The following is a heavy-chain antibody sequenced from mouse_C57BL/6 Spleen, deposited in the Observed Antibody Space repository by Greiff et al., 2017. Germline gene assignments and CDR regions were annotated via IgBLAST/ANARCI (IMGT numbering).Heavy chain of an antibody. CDR2: IYPGDGDT. CDR3: ARSLTGTGFAY. Sequence: QVQLQQSGAELVKPGASVKISCKASRYAFSSYWMNWVKQRPGKGLEWIGQIYPGDGDTNYNGKFKGKATLTADKSSSTAYMQLSSLTSEDSAVYFCARSLTGTGFAYWGQGTLVTVSA. CDR1: RYAFSSYW. D-gene: IGHD4-1*01. V-gene: IGHV1-80*01. J-gene: IGHJ3*01.